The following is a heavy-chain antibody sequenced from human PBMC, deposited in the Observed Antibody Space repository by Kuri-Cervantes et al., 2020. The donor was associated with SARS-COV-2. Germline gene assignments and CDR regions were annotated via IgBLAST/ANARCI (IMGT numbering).Heavy chain of an antibody. CDR1: GYTFTGYY. J-gene: IGHJ5*02. CDR2: FDPEDGET. V-gene: IGHV1-24*01. D-gene: IGHD1-26*01. CDR3: ATLCRSCVIVGATRSPYWFDP. Sequence: ASVKVSCNASGYTFTGYYMHWVRQAPGKGLEWMGGFDPEDGETIYAQKFQGRVTMTEDTSTDTAYMELSSLRSEDTAVYYCATLCRSCVIVGATRSPYWFDPWGQGTLVTVSS.